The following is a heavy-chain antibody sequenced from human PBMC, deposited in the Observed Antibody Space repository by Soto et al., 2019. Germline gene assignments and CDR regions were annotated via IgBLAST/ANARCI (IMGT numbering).Heavy chain of an antibody. J-gene: IGHJ3*02. CDR2: ISYSADKT. CDR1: GFTFSTYV. Sequence: EVQLLESGGGLVQPGGSLRLSCAASGFTFSTYVMNWVRQAPGKGLEWVSTISYSADKTFYADSVKGWFTISRDNSRDTLFLQMNSLRADDAALYYCARRAKTATTNRGAFDIWGQGTMVTVSS. D-gene: IGHD1-7*01. CDR3: ARRAKTATTNRGAFDI. V-gene: IGHV3-23*01.